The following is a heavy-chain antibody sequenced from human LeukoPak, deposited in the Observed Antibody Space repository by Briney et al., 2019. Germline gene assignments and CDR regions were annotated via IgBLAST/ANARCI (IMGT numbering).Heavy chain of an antibody. CDR2: MNPNSGNT. D-gene: IGHD3-3*01. Sequence: EASVKVSCKASGYTFTSYDINWVRQATGQGLEWMGWMNPNSGNTGYAQKFQGRVTMTRDTSISTAYMELSRLRSDDTAVYYCARGLRDYDFWSGYYPFGYYYYGMDVWGQGTTVTVSS. J-gene: IGHJ6*02. CDR1: GYTFTSYD. V-gene: IGHV1-8*01. CDR3: ARGLRDYDFWSGYYPFGYYYYGMDV.